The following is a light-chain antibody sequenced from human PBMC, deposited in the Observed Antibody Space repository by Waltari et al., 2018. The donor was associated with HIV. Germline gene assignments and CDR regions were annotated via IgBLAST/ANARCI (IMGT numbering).Light chain of an antibody. CDR1: SSNIGSNY. J-gene: IGLJ3*02. Sequence: QSVLTQPPSASGTPGQRVTIPCSGSSSNIGSNYVFWYQQLPGTAPKLLIYRNNDGPSGVPDRFSGSKSGTSASLAISGLRSDDEADYYCAAWEDSLWVFGGGTKLTV. CDR3: AAWEDSLWV. CDR2: RNN. V-gene: IGLV1-47*01.